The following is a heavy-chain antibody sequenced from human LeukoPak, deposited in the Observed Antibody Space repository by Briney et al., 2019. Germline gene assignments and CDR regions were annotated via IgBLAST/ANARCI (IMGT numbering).Heavy chain of an antibody. V-gene: IGHV5-51*01. CDR1: GYSFTSYW. CDR2: IYPGDSDT. J-gene: IGHJ4*02. CDR3: ARGRGYSYGRLYYFDY. D-gene: IGHD5-18*01. Sequence: GEFLKISCKGSGYSFTSYWIGWVRQMPGKGLEWMGIIYPGDSDTRYSPSFQGQVTISADKSISTAYLQWSSLKASDTAMYYCARGRGYSYGRLYYFDYWGQGTLVTVSS.